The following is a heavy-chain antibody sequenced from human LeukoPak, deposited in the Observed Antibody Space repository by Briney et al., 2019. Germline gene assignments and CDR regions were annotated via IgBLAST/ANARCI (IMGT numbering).Heavy chain of an antibody. J-gene: IGHJ3*02. CDR1: GFTFSDYY. Sequence: PGGSLRLSCAASGFTFSDYYMGWIRQAPGKGLEWVSYISSSSSHTNHVDSVKGRFTISRDNAKNSLYLQMSSLRAEDTAVYYCARYGLGAHAFDIWGQGTMVTVSS. V-gene: IGHV3-11*06. CDR3: ARYGLGAHAFDI. CDR2: ISSSSSHT. D-gene: IGHD3/OR15-3a*01.